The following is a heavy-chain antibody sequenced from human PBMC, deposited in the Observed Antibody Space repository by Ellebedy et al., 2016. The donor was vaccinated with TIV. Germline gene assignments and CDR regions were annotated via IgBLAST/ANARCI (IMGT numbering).Heavy chain of an antibody. V-gene: IGHV3-7*03. Sequence: GESLKISCAASGFTFSSYWMSWVRQAPGKGLEWVANVQRDGSDKYYVDSVKGRFTISRDNANNSLFLQMNSLRPEDTALYYCAVLVGATNVDYWGQGTLVTVSS. CDR1: GFTFSSYW. CDR2: VQRDGSDK. CDR3: AVLVGATNVDY. D-gene: IGHD1-26*01. J-gene: IGHJ4*02.